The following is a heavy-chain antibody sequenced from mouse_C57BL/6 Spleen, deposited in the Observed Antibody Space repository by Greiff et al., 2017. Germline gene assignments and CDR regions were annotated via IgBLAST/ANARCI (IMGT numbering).Heavy chain of an antibody. CDR3: ARGDYYGSSLYAMDY. V-gene: IGHV1-4*01. J-gene: IGHJ4*01. CDR2: INPSSGYT. Sequence: QVQLQQSGAELARPGASVKMSCKASGYTFTSYTMHWVKQRPGQGLEWIGYINPSSGYTKYNQKFKDKATLTADKSSSTAYMQLSSLTSEDSAVYYCARGDYYGSSLYAMDYWGQGTSVTVSS. D-gene: IGHD1-1*01. CDR1: GYTFTSYT.